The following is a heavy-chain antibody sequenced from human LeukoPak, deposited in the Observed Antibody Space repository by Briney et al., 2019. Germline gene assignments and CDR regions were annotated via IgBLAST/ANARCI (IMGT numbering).Heavy chain of an antibody. V-gene: IGHV5-51*01. CDR2: IHPGYSGT. D-gene: IGHD6-13*01. J-gene: IGHJ5*02. Sequence: GESLKISCKGSGYSFTSYWIGWVRQMPGKGLEGMGIIHPGYSGTRYSASFQGQVNISADKSISTAYLQLISREASDPAMYYCARGGPSSRWVVSWFDPWGQGTLVTVSS. CDR1: GYSFTSYW. CDR3: ARGGPSSRWVVSWFDP.